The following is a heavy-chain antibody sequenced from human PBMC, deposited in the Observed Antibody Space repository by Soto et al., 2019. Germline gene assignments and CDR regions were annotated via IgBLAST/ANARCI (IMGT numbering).Heavy chain of an antibody. CDR1: GFTFSSYA. J-gene: IGHJ4*02. V-gene: IGHV3-23*01. Sequence: EVQLLESGGGLVQPGGSLRLSCAASGFTFSSYAMSWVRQAPGKGLEWVSAISGGGGSTYYADSVKGRFTISRDNSKNTLYLQMNSLRAEDTAVYYCAKVVGATFSLDYWGQGTLVTVSS. D-gene: IGHD1-26*01. CDR3: AKVVGATFSLDY. CDR2: ISGGGGST.